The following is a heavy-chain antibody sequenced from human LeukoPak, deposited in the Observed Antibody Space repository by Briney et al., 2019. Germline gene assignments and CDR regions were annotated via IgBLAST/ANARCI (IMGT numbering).Heavy chain of an antibody. Sequence: SETLSLTCAVYGGSFSGYYWSWIRQPPGKGLEWIGEINHSGSTNYNPSLKSRVTISVDTSKNQFSLKLSSVTAADTAVYYCARGQGGYSGYLGGRYYFDYWGQGTLVTVSS. J-gene: IGHJ4*02. V-gene: IGHV4-34*01. CDR1: GGSFSGYY. D-gene: IGHD5-12*01. CDR3: ARGQGGYSGYLGGRYYFDY. CDR2: INHSGST.